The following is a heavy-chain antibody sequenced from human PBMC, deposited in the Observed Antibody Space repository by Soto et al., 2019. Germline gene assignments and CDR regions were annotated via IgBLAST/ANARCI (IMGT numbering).Heavy chain of an antibody. Sequence: QVQLQQWGAGLLKPSETLSLTCAVYGGSFSGYYWSWIRHPPGKGLEWIGEINHSGSTNYNPSLKSRVTISVDTSKNQFSLKLSSVTAADTAVYYCARWLGLSGYDRISYFDYWGQGTLVTVSS. J-gene: IGHJ4*02. V-gene: IGHV4-34*01. D-gene: IGHD5-12*01. CDR1: GGSFSGYY. CDR2: INHSGST. CDR3: ARWLGLSGYDRISYFDY.